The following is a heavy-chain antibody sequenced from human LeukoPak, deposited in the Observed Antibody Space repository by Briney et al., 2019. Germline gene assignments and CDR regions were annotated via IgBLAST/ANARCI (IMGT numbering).Heavy chain of an antibody. CDR2: IYTSGST. V-gene: IGHV4-4*07. CDR1: GGSMNTHY. Sequence: SGTLSLTCSVSGGSMNTHYWNWIRQPAGKGLEWIGRIYTSGSTNHNPSLKSRVIMSLDTSKSQFSLSLGSVTAADTAVYYCARDNNGLYSGVRGFDIWGQGKMVIVSS. D-gene: IGHD2-21*01. J-gene: IGHJ3*02. CDR3: ARDNNGLYSGVRGFDI.